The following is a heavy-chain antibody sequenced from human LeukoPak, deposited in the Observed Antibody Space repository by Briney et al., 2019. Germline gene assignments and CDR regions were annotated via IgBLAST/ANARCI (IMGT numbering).Heavy chain of an antibody. J-gene: IGHJ6*02. CDR2: INSDVRST. Sequence: GGSLRLSCAASGFTFSSYWMHWVRQAPGKGLVWVSRINSDVRSTSYADSVKGRFDISRDNAKNTLYLQMNSLRAEDTAVYYCARDMYGSGSYNYYYYGMDVWGQGTTVTVSS. V-gene: IGHV3-74*01. CDR3: ARDMYGSGSYNYYYYGMDV. CDR1: GFTFSSYW. D-gene: IGHD3-10*01.